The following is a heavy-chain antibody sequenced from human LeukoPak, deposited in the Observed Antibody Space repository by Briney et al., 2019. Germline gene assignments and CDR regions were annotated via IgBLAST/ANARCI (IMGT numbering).Heavy chain of an antibody. CDR3: ARDYGSGIFDY. CDR1: RLSLCSSQ. Sequence: GVSLRLACAASRLSLCSSQRLWLPQAPGKGLVWVGGIKQGGSEKYYVDNVKGRFTISRDNAKNSLYLQMNSLRAEDTAVYYCARDYGSGIFDYWGQGTLVTVSA. CDR2: IKQGGSEK. J-gene: IGHJ4*02. D-gene: IGHD3-10*01. V-gene: IGHV3-7*04.